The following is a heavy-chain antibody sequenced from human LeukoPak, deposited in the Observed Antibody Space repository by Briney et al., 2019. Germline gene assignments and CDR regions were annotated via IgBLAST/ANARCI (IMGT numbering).Heavy chain of an antibody. D-gene: IGHD2-2*02. J-gene: IGHJ3*02. Sequence: PGGSLRLSCAASGFNFNNYWMHWVRQPPGKGLVWVSSIKNDGSGTWYADSVQGRFTISRDDAKNTLYLQMNSLRGDDTAVYYCARAAGDIVVVPAAIRGAFDIWGQGTMVTVSS. CDR1: GFNFNNYW. V-gene: IGHV3-74*01. CDR2: IKNDGSGT. CDR3: ARAAGDIVVVPAAIRGAFDI.